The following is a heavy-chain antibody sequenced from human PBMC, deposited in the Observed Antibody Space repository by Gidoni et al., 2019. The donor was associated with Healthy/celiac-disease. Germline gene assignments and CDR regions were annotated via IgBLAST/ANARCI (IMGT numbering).Heavy chain of an antibody. D-gene: IGHD6-19*01. J-gene: IGHJ6*02. CDR1: CGSISSRSYY. V-gene: IGHV4-39*01. CDR2: ISYSGRT. Sequence: QLQLQESGPGLVKHSETLSLTCTVSCGSISSRSYYWGWIRQPPGKGLEWIGSISYSGRTYYNPALKSRVNISVDTSKNQFSLKLSSVTAADTAVYYCANVNIAVAGTYYYYGMDVWGQGTTVTVSS. CDR3: ANVNIAVAGTYYYYGMDV.